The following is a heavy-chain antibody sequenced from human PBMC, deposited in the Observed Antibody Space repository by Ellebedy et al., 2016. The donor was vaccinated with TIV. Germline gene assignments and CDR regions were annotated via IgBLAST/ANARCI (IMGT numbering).Heavy chain of an antibody. CDR3: ARSSGSYRLGDY. CDR1: GFTFSRYD. V-gene: IGHV3-30*03. J-gene: IGHJ4*02. CDR2: TSSDGSYK. D-gene: IGHD1-26*01. Sequence: PGGSLRLSCATSGFTFSRYDMHWVRQAPGKGLEWVAVTSSDGSYKYYADSVKGRFTISRDNSKNTLDLQMSSLRLEDTAVYYCARSSGSYRLGDYWGQGSLVTVSS.